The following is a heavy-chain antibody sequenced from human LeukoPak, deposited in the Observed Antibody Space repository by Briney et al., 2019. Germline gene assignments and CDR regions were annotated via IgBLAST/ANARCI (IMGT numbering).Heavy chain of an antibody. V-gene: IGHV1-18*01. CDR1: GYTFNSYG. CDR2: ISAYNGNT. CDR3: ARVPPVGGTKVYWFDP. D-gene: IGHD1-26*01. J-gene: IGHJ5*02. Sequence: EASVKVSCKASGYTFNSYGISWVRQAPGQGLEWMGWISAYNGNTNYAQKLQGRVTMTTDTSTSTAYMELRSLRSDDTAVYYCARVPPVGGTKVYWFDPWGHGTLVTVSS.